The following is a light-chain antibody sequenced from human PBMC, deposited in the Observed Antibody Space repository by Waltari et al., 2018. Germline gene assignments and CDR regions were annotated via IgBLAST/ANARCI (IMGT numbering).Light chain of an antibody. CDR1: QSLLHSNGYNY. CDR3: MQGTHWPIT. Sequence: DIVMTQSPLSLPVTPGEPASISCRSSQSLLHSNGYNYLDWYLQRPGQSPQLLIYLGSNRASGSGTDFTLKISRVEAEDVGVYGCMQGTHWPITFGPGTKVDIK. V-gene: IGKV2-28*01. CDR2: LGS. J-gene: IGKJ3*01.